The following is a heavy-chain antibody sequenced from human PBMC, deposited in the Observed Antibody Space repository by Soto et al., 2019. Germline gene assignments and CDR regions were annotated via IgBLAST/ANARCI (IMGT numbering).Heavy chain of an antibody. CDR2: ISSSSSTI. Sequence: EVQLVESGGGLVQPGGSLRLSCAASGFTFSSYSMNWVRQAPGKGLEWVSYISSSSSTIYYADSVKGRFTISRDNAKNSLYLQMNSLRAEDTAVYYCARGSLWFGEIMDVWGQGTTVTVSS. CDR1: GFTFSSYS. D-gene: IGHD3-10*01. J-gene: IGHJ6*02. CDR3: ARGSLWFGEIMDV. V-gene: IGHV3-48*01.